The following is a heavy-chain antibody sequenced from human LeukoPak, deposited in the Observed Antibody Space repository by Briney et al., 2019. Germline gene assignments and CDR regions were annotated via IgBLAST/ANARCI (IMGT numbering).Heavy chain of an antibody. CDR2: IYSGGST. J-gene: IGHJ6*02. Sequence: PGGSLRLSCAASGFTFNTYTMNWVRQAPGKGLEWVSVIYSGGSTYYADSVKGRFTFSRDNSKNTLYLQMNSLRAEDTAVYYCARDRGIAAWASRYYGMDVWGQGTTVTVSS. V-gene: IGHV3-53*01. CDR3: ARDRGIAAWASRYYGMDV. D-gene: IGHD6-13*01. CDR1: GFTFNTYT.